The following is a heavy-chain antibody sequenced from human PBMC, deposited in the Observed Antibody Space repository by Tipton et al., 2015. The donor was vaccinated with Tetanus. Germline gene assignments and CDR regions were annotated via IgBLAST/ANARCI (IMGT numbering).Heavy chain of an antibody. Sequence: TLSLTCTVSGDSISSSDYYWGWIRQPPGEGLEWIASVYYDGSAYYNPSLKSRVTISVDTSKNQFSLKLTSVTAADTAVYYCARHPYASVNDWFAPWGQGTLVTVSS. V-gene: IGHV4-39*01. D-gene: IGHD3-16*01. CDR3: ARHPYASVNDWFAP. J-gene: IGHJ5*02. CDR1: GDSISSSDYY. CDR2: VYYDGSA.